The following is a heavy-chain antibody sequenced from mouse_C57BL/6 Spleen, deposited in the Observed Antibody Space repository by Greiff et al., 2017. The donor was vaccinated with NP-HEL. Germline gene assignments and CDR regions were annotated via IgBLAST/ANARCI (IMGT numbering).Heavy chain of an antibody. CDR2: IHPNSGST. Sequence: QVQLQQPGAELVKPGASVKLSCKASGYTFTSYWMHWVKQRPGQGLEWIGMIHPNSGSTNYNEKFKSKATLTVDKSSSTAYMQLSSLTSEDSAVYYCASYYYGTSWYFEVWGTGTTVTVSS. CDR3: ASYYYGTSWYFEV. J-gene: IGHJ1*03. D-gene: IGHD1-1*01. CDR1: GYTFTSYW. V-gene: IGHV1-64*01.